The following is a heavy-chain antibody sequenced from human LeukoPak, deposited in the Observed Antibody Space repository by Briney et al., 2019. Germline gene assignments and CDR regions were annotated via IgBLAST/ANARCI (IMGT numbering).Heavy chain of an antibody. J-gene: IGHJ6*04. CDR1: GFTFSTYA. D-gene: IGHD4-17*01. V-gene: IGHV3-23*01. Sequence: PGGSLRLSCAASGFTFSTYAMGWVRQAPGKGLEWVSSISGSGDSTSYADSVKGRFTISRDNSENTLYLQMSSLRAEDTALYYCAKDVAITRTVTKDVWGKETTVTVSS. CDR2: ISGSGDST. CDR3: AKDVAITRTVTKDV.